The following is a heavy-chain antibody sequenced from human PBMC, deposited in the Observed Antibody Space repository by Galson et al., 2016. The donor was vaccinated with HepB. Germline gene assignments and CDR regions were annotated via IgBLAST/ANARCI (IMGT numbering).Heavy chain of an antibody. CDR1: GFSLSTSGVG. V-gene: IGHV2-5*02. CDR3: AHSPPAYCGDDCYRPGGFDY. CDR2: IYWDDDK. D-gene: IGHD2-21*01. Sequence: PALVKPTQTLTLTCTFSGFSLSTSGVGVGWIRQPPGKALEWLALIYWDDDKHYSQSLKSRLTITKDTSKDQVVLIMTNMDPVDTATYYCAHSPPAYCGDDCYRPGGFDYWGQGTLVTVSS. J-gene: IGHJ4*02.